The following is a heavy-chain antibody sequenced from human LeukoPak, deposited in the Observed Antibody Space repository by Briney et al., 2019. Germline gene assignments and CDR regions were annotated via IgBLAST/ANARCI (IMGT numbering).Heavy chain of an antibody. V-gene: IGHV1-2*02. D-gene: IGHD3-3*01. Sequence: ASVKVSCKASGYTFTDYFMNWVRQAPGQGLEWMGWINPKSGGAVYAQKFQGRVTMTRDTSSSTAYMELSRLRFDDTVVYYCARGPRITIFGVVMANDAFDIWGQGTMVTVSS. CDR1: GYTFTDYF. CDR3: ARGPRITIFGVVMANDAFDI. CDR2: INPKSGGA. J-gene: IGHJ3*02.